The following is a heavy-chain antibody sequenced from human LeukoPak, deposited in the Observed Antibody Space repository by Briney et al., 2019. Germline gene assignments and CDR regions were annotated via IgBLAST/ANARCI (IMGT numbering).Heavy chain of an antibody. Sequence: GGSLRLSCAASGFTFDDYAMSWVRQAPGKGLEWVSGIKWKGGSTGYADSVKGRFTISRDNAKNSLYLQMNSLRAEDTALYYCARVSDSSGYYPIDYWGQGTLVTVSS. V-gene: IGHV3-20*04. CDR1: GFTFDDYA. CDR2: IKWKGGST. J-gene: IGHJ4*02. D-gene: IGHD3-22*01. CDR3: ARVSDSSGYYPIDY.